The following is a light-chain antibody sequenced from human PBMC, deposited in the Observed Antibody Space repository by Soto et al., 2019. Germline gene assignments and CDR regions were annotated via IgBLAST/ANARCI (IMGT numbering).Light chain of an antibody. V-gene: IGKV3-11*01. J-gene: IGKJ5*01. CDR3: LQHDSFPPT. Sequence: EIVLTQSPATLSLSPGERATLSCRASQSVSSYLAWYQQKPGQAPRLLIYDTSTRATDIPPRFSGSGSGTDFTLTINSLQPEDFATYYCLQHDSFPPTFGQGTRLEIK. CDR1: QSVSSY. CDR2: DTS.